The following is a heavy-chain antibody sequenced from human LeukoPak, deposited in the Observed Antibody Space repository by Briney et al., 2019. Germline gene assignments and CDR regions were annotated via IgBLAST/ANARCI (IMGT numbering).Heavy chain of an antibody. CDR2: ISAYNGNT. CDR3: ARKATYYYDSSGYFPPQEYFDY. J-gene: IGHJ4*02. Sequence: ASVKVSCKASGYTFASYGINWVRQAPGQGLEWMGWISAYNGNTNYAQKLQGRVTMTTDTSTSTAYMELRSLRSDDTAVYYCARKATYYYDSSGYFPPQEYFDYWGQGALVTVSS. CDR1: GYTFASYG. D-gene: IGHD3-22*01. V-gene: IGHV1-18*01.